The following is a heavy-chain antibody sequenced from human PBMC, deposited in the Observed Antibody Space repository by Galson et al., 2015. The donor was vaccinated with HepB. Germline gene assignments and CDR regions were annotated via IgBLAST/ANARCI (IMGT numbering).Heavy chain of an antibody. Sequence: SLRLSCATSGFRFTKYSMSWVRQAPGKGLQWVSAITGGGERTYYADSVKGWFTISRDSSSNTVFLLMTSLRVEDTAVYYCAKGGPGQINMMINRILGFDPWGQGTQVTVSS. CDR2: ITGGGERT. CDR1: GFRFTKYS. D-gene: IGHD2/OR15-2a*01. V-gene: IGHV3-23*01. J-gene: IGHJ5*02. CDR3: AKGGPGQINMMINRILGFDP.